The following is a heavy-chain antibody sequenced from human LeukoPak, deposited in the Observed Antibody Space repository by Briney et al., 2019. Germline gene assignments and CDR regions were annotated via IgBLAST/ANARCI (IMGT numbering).Heavy chain of an antibody. Sequence: ASVKVSCKASGYTFTSYGISWVRQAPGQGLEWMGWISAYNGNTNYAQKLQGRVTMTTDTSTSTAYMELRSLRSDDTAVYYCARGKRATRGSSGWYYLDYWGQGTLVTVSS. CDR3: ARGKRATRGSSGWYYLDY. CDR2: ISAYNGNT. D-gene: IGHD6-19*01. J-gene: IGHJ4*02. V-gene: IGHV1-18*01. CDR1: GYTFTSYG.